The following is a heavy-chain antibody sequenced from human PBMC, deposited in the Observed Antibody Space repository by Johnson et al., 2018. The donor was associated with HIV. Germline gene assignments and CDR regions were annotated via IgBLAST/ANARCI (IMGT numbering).Heavy chain of an antibody. D-gene: IGHD6-13*01. Sequence: QVQLVESGGGLVKPGGSLRLSCAVSGFTFSDYYMSWIRQAPGKGLEWISYISGGVSAIYYSDSVKGRFTISRDNAKNSLHLQMNSLRAEDTAVYYCAREGAAAGPTDAFDIWGQGTMVTVSS. CDR3: AREGAAAGPTDAFDI. CDR1: GFTFSDYY. V-gene: IGHV3-11*04. J-gene: IGHJ3*02. CDR2: ISGGVSAI.